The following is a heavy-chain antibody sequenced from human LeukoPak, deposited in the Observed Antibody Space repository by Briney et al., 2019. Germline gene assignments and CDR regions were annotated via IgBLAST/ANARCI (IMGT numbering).Heavy chain of an antibody. CDR1: GFTVSSNY. Sequence: GGSLRLSCAASGFTVSSNYMSWVRQAPGKGLEWVSVIYSGGSTYYADSVKGRFTISRDNSKNTLYLQMNSLRAEDTAVYYCARAWDTAIGHTAHRDYWGQGTLVTVSS. CDR2: IYSGGST. CDR3: ARAWDTAIGHTAHRDY. V-gene: IGHV3-66*01. J-gene: IGHJ4*02. D-gene: IGHD5-18*01.